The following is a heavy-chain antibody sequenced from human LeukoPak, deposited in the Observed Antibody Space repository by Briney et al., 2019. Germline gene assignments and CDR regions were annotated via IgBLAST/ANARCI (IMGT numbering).Heavy chain of an antibody. V-gene: IGHV4-38-2*02. CDR1: GYAISSGYH. D-gene: IGHD3-22*01. J-gene: IGHJ4*02. CDR2: IHRTGST. CDR3: ARDTYYYDSSGYYPIDY. Sequence: SETLSLTCSVSGYAISSGYHWGWIRQPPGKGLEWVGSIHRTGSTYYNPSLKSRVTISVDTSKNQFSLSVRSVTAADSAVYYCARDTYYYDSSGYYPIDYWGQGTLVTVSS.